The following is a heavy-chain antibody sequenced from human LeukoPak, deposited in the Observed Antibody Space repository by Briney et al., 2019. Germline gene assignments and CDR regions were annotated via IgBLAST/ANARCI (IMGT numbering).Heavy chain of an antibody. V-gene: IGHV3-23*01. D-gene: IGHD3-22*01. J-gene: IGHJ4*02. CDR2: ISGSGGST. Sequence: PGGSLRVSCAASGFTLRSYAMSWVRQAPGKGLEWVSVISGSGGSTYYADSVKGRFTISRDNSKNTLYLQMNSLRAEDTAVYYCAKDPLDYDYYDSSGYENYWGQGTLVTVSS. CDR3: AKDPLDYDYYDSSGYENY. CDR1: GFTLRSYA.